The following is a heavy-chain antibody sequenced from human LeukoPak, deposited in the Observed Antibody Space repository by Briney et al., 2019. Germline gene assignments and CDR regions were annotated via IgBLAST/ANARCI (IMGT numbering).Heavy chain of an antibody. J-gene: IGHJ4*02. V-gene: IGHV1-2*02. CDR1: GYTFTGYY. CDR2: INPNSGGT. D-gene: IGHD6-19*01. CDR3: ATGPPYSSGSFDY. Sequence: ASVKVSCKASGYTFTGYYMHWVRQAPGQGLEWMGWINPNSGGTNYAQKFQGRVTMTRDTSTDTAYMELSSLRSEDTAVYYCATGPPYSSGSFDYWGQGTLVTVSS.